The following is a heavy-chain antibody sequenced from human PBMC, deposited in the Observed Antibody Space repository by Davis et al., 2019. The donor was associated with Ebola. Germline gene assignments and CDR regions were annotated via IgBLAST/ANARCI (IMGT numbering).Heavy chain of an antibody. Sequence: MPGGSLRLSCTDSVITFSSYAMTWVRQAPGKGLEWVGCMFYNGDTKYNPALESRVTISVDTSKNQFSLRLSSVTAADTAMYYCAREHGGNSDWGQGTLVSVST. CDR2: MFYNGDT. CDR3: AREHGGNSD. J-gene: IGHJ4*02. CDR1: VITFSSYA. D-gene: IGHD4-23*01. V-gene: IGHV4-59*12.